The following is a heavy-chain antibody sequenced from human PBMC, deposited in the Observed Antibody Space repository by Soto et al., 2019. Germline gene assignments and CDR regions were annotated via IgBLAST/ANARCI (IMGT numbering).Heavy chain of an antibody. CDR1: DGSVNTGNYY. D-gene: IGHD3-16*01. CDR2: IYYIGTT. CDR3: AREEKQLSRYGGDFDY. V-gene: IGHV4-61*01. Sequence: QVQLQESGPGLVKPSETLSLTCSVSDGSVNTGNYYWSWIRQPPGKGLEWIGHIYYIGTTNYNPSLKSRVTFSVDTYKTQFSLKVTSVTAADTAVYFCAREEKQLSRYGGDFDYWGQGILVTVSS. J-gene: IGHJ4*02.